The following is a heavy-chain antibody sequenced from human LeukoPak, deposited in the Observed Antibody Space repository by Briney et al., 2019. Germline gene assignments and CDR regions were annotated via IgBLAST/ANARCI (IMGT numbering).Heavy chain of an antibody. Sequence: SETLSLTCTVSGGSISSSSYYWGWSRQPPGQGLEWIVSIYDSVNTYYNPSLESPVNISVDTSKNQCSLELSSVTAADTAVYYCARGVQYWGQGTLVTVSS. V-gene: IGHV4-39*01. CDR3: ARGVQY. CDR1: GGSISSSSYY. D-gene: IGHD1-1*01. CDR2: IYDSVNT. J-gene: IGHJ4*02.